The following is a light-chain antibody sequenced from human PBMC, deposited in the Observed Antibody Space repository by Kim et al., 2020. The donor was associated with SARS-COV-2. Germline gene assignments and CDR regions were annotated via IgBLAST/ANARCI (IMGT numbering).Light chain of an antibody. J-gene: IGKJ4*01. CDR1: QSVSGSY. Sequence: PGQRATPSCRASQSVSGSYLAWYQQKPGQAPRLLIYGASSRATGIPDRFSGSGSGTDFTLTISRLEPEDFAVYYCQQYGSTRGFTFGGGTKVDIK. CDR3: QQYGSTRGFT. CDR2: GAS. V-gene: IGKV3-20*01.